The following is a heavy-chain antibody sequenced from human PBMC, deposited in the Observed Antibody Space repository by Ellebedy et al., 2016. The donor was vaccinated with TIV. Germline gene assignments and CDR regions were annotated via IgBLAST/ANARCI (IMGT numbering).Heavy chain of an antibody. CDR2: INSRGSTT. Sequence: GESLKISCAASGFIFSSYAMSCVRQAPGKGLEWVLGINSRGSTTYYADSVKGRFTISRDNSKNTLYLQMNSLRADDTAVYYCAKDKVFGDSKWEMDVWGQGTTVTVSS. CDR3: AKDKVFGDSKWEMDV. V-gene: IGHV3-23*01. J-gene: IGHJ6*02. D-gene: IGHD4-17*01. CDR1: GFIFSSYA.